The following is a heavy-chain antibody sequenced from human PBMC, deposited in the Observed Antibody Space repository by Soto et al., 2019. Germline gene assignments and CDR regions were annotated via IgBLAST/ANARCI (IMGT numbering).Heavy chain of an antibody. D-gene: IGHD3-22*01. CDR1: GFTFSSYG. J-gene: IGHJ4*02. V-gene: IGHV3-30*18. CDR2: ISYDGSNK. Sequence: PGGSLRLSCAASGFTFSSYGMHWVRQAPGKGLEWVAVISYDGSNKYYADSVKGRFTISRDNSKNTLYLQMNSLRAEDTAVYYCAKEEYYYDSSGYYHRTFDYWGQGTLVTVSS. CDR3: AKEEYYYDSSGYYHRTFDY.